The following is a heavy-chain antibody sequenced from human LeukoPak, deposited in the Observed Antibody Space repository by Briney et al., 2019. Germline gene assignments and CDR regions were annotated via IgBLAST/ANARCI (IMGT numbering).Heavy chain of an antibody. J-gene: IGHJ4*02. V-gene: IGHV3-23*01. CDR3: AKGQTFTGYYFDY. Sequence: SGGSLRLSCAASGFTFSSYAMSWVRQAPGKGLEWVSAISGSGGSTYYADSVKGRFTISRDNSKNTLYLQMNSLRAEDTAVYYCAKGQTFTGYYFDYWGQGTLVTVSS. CDR1: GFTFSSYA. D-gene: IGHD3-10*01. CDR2: ISGSGGST.